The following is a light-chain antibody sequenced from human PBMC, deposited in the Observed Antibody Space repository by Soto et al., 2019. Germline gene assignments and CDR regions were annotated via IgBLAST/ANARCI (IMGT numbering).Light chain of an antibody. V-gene: IGKV1-5*01. J-gene: IGKJ2*01. CDR3: QQYNKYPYT. CDR2: DAF. CDR1: QSISGW. Sequence: DIQVTQSPSTLSASVGDRVTITCRASQSISGWLAWYQQKPGKAPKLLIYDAFSLQSGVPSRFSGSRAGTGFSLTISSLQPEDFATYSCQQYNKYPYTFGQGTKLEIK.